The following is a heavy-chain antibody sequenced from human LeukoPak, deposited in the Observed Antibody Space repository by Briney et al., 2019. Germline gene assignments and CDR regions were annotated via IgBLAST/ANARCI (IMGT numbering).Heavy chain of an antibody. V-gene: IGHV5-51*01. J-gene: IGHJ5*02. Sequence: GESLKISCKGSGYSFTSYWIGWVRQMPGKGLEWMGIIYPGDSDTRYSPSFQGQVTISADKSISTAYLQWSSLKASDTAMYYCARLETLLWFGELLGSGFDPWGQGTLVTVSS. CDR1: GYSFTSYW. CDR2: IYPGDSDT. CDR3: ARLETLLWFGELLGSGFDP. D-gene: IGHD3-10*01.